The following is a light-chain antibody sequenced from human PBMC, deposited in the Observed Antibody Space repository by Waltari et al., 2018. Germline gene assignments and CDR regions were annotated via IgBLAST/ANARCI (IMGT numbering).Light chain of an antibody. V-gene: IGLV6-57*02. J-gene: IGLJ2*01. Sequence: NFMLTQPHSVSESPGKTVTISCTGSGGSVASNFVQWYQQRPGSAPSSGIYEDNQRPSGVPDRFSGSIDRSSNAASLTISGLKTEDEADYYCQSSDSNNHVVFGGGTKLTVL. CDR3: QSSDSNNHVV. CDR2: EDN. CDR1: GGSVASNF.